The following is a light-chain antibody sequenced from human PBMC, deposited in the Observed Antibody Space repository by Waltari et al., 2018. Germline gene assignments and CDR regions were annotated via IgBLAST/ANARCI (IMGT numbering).Light chain of an antibody. V-gene: IGLV2-23*01. CDR3: CSYAGSSTYV. CDR1: SSDVGSYNL. J-gene: IGLJ1*01. Sequence: QSALTQPASVSGSPGQSITISCTGTSSDVGSYNLVSWYQQHPGKAPKLMIDEGSKRPSGVSKRFSGSKSGNTAYLTISGLQAEDEADYYGCSYAGSSTYVFGTGTKVTVL. CDR2: EGS.